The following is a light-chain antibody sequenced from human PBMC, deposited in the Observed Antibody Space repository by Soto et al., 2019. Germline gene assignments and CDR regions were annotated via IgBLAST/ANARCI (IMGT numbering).Light chain of an antibody. CDR2: VNPDGSH. V-gene: IGLV4-69*01. Sequence: QLVLTQSPSASASLGASVKVTCTLSSGHSSYAIAWHQQQPEKGPRFLMKVNPDGSHTKGDGIPDRFSGSSSGAERYLTISSLQSEDEADYSCQTWGTGIGVFGGGTKLTVL. J-gene: IGLJ2*01. CDR3: QTWGTGIGV. CDR1: SGHSSYA.